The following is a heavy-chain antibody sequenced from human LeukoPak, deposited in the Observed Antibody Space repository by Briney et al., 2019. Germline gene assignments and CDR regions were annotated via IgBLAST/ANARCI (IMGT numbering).Heavy chain of an antibody. CDR1: GGSISSYH. CDR3: ARFTWLHQRRYFDY. V-gene: IGHV4-4*07. CDR2: MYTSGST. J-gene: IGHJ4*02. Sequence: PSETLSLTCTVSGGSISSYHWSWIRQPAGKGLEWIGRMYTSGSTNYNPSLKSRVTISVDTSKNQFSLKLSSVTAADTAVYYCARFTWLHQRRYFDYWGQGTLVTVSS. D-gene: IGHD5-24*01.